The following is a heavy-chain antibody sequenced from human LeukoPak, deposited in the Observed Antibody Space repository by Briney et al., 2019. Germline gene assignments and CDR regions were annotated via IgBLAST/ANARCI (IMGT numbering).Heavy chain of an antibody. D-gene: IGHD6-19*01. CDR2: INTNTGNP. Sequence: GASVKVSCKASGYTFTSNAMNWVRQAPGQGLEYMGWINTNTGNPTYAQGFIGRFVFSLDTSVSTAYLQISGLKAEDTAVYYCARTSSSGWLTVSAPAYYFDYWGQGTLVTVSS. V-gene: IGHV7-4-1*02. J-gene: IGHJ4*02. CDR1: GYTFTSNA. CDR3: ARTSSSGWLTVSAPAYYFDY.